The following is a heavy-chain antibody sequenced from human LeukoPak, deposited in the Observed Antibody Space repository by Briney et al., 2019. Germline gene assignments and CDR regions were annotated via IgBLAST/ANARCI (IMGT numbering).Heavy chain of an antibody. J-gene: IGHJ4*02. CDR3: FVGQGINC. CDR1: GFIFDDYA. V-gene: IGHV3-9*01. D-gene: IGHD3-10*01. CDR2: ISWNSGDI. Sequence: GRSLRLSCAASGFIFDDYALHWVRQAPGKGLEWVSGISWNSGDIDYVDSVKGRFTIPRDNAKDSLYLQMNSLRAEDTALYYCFVGQGINCWGQGTLVTVSP.